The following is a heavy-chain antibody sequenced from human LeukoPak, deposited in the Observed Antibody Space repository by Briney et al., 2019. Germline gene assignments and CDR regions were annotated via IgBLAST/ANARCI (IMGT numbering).Heavy chain of an antibody. CDR2: INPKSGDK. Sequence: ASVKVSCRASGYSFTDYYMHWVRQAPGQGLEWMGWINPKSGDKNYAQKFQGRVSMTRDTSISTAYMELSRLRSDDTAVYYCARAGTVMLLDYWGQGTLSLSPQ. V-gene: IGHV1-2*02. D-gene: IGHD3-16*01. CDR1: GYSFTDYY. J-gene: IGHJ4*02. CDR3: ARAGTVMLLDY.